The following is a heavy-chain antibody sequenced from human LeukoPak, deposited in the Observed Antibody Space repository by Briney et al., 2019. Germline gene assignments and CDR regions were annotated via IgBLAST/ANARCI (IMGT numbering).Heavy chain of an antibody. Sequence: GASVKVSCKASGYTFTSYGISWVRQAPGQGLEWMGWISAYNGNTNYAQKLQGRVTMTRNTSISTAYMELSSLRSEDTAVYYCARGRWGVGDFYFDYWGQGTLVTVSS. CDR1: GYTFTSYG. D-gene: IGHD3-10*01. V-gene: IGHV1-18*01. J-gene: IGHJ4*02. CDR3: ARGRWGVGDFYFDY. CDR2: ISAYNGNT.